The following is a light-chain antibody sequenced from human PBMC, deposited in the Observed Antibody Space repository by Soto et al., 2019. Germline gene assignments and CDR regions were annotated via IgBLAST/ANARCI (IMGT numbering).Light chain of an antibody. V-gene: IGKV3-15*01. CDR2: AAS. CDR1: HSVSSD. J-gene: IGKJ1*01. Sequence: EIVMTQSPATLSVSPGERATLSCRASHSVSSDLAWYQQKPGQAPRLLIYAASTRATGIPARFRGSGSGTEFTLTISSLQSEDFAVYYCQQYSGWCTFGQGTKVEIK. CDR3: QQYSGWCT.